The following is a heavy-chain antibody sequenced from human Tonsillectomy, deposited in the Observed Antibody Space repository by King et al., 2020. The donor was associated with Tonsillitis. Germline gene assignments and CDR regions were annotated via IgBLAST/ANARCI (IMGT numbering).Heavy chain of an antibody. D-gene: IGHD3-9*01. CDR2: ISGYNGNT. V-gene: IGHV1-18*04. CDR1: GYTFTYYG. J-gene: IGHJ6*02. Sequence: VQLVESGAEVKKPGASVKVSCKPSGYTFTYYGINWVRQAPGQGLEWMGWISGYNGNTNYAQNFQGRVTMTTDTSPSTAYMELRSLRSDDTAVYYWAGGDYDMLTGYYICYAIDVWGQGTTVTVSS. CDR3: AGGDYDMLTGYYICYAIDV.